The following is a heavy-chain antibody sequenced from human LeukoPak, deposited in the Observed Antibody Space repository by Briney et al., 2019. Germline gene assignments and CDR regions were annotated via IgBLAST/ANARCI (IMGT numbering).Heavy chain of an antibody. V-gene: IGHV4-59*08. CDR2: VFYSGST. J-gene: IGHJ4*02. D-gene: IGHD6-19*01. Sequence: SETLSLTCAVSGSSMNYYYWTWMRQPPGRGLEWIGYVFYSGSTNYNPSLKSRVTISLDTSKNQFSLRLTSVTTADTAVYYCAIGPGYSSGWYLYWGQGTLVTVSS. CDR3: AIGPGYSSGWYLY. CDR1: GSSMNYYY.